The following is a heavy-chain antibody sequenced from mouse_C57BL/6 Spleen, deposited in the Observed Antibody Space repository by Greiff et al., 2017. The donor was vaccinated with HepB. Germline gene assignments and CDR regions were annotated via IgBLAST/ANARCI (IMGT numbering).Heavy chain of an antibody. V-gene: IGHV5-17*01. CDR1: GFTFSDYG. CDR3: ARFTTVVGYAMDY. J-gene: IGHJ4*01. CDR2: ISSGSSTI. D-gene: IGHD1-1*01. Sequence: EVMLVESGGGLVKPGGSLKLSCAASGFTFSDYGMHWVRQAPEKGLEWVAYISSGSSTIYYADTVKGRFTISRDNAKNTLFLQMTSLRSEDTAMYYCARFTTVVGYAMDYWGQGTSVTVSS.